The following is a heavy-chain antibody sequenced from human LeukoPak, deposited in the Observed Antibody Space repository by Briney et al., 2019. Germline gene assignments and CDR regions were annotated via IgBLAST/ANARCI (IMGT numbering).Heavy chain of an antibody. CDR3: ARGVVSLTPYYFDY. CDR2: IYYSGST. D-gene: IGHD2-15*01. V-gene: IGHV4-31*03. J-gene: IGHJ4*02. Sequence: SQTLSLTCTVSGRSISSGGYYWSWIRQHPGKGREWIGYIYYSGSTYYNPSLKSRLTISVDTSKNHFSLKLSSVTAADTAVYYCARGVVSLTPYYFDYWGQGTLVTVSS. CDR1: GRSISSGGYY.